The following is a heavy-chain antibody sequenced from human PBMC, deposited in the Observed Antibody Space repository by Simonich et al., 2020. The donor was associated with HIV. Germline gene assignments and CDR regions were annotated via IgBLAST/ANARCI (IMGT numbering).Heavy chain of an antibody. D-gene: IGHD5-12*01. CDR1: GFTFSSDE. CDR2: MRIRAMII. J-gene: IGHJ4*02. V-gene: IGHV3-48*03. Sequence: EVQLVESGGGLVQPGGSLRISCDASGFTFSSDEMNWVRQGPGKGLVGVADMRIRAMIIYYADSVKGLFTISRDNAKTSLYLQMSSLRAEDTAVYYCARGGYSKFCDYWGQGTLVTVSS. CDR3: ARGGYSKFCDY.